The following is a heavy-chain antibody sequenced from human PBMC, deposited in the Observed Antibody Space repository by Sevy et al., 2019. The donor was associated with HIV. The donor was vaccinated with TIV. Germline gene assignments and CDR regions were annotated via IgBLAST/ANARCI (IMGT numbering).Heavy chain of an antibody. V-gene: IGHV1-8*01. CDR1: GYTFTSYD. Sequence: ASVKVSCKASGYTFTSYDINWVRQATGQGLEWMGWMNPNSGNTGYAQKFQGRVTMTRNTSISTAYMELGSLRSEDTAVDYCAREANYDFWRGYYYVWGQGTTVTVSS. CDR2: MNPNSGNT. D-gene: IGHD3-3*01. J-gene: IGHJ6*02. CDR3: AREANYDFWRGYYYV.